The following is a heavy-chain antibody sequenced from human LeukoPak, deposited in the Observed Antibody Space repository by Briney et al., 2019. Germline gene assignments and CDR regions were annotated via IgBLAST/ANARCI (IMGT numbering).Heavy chain of an antibody. J-gene: IGHJ4*02. CDR2: IYTSGST. CDR3: ARGAGHVDFWSGTPLYYFDY. V-gene: IGHV4-61*02. D-gene: IGHD3-3*01. CDR1: GGSISSGRYY. Sequence: SETLSLTCTVSGGSISSGRYYWSWIRQPAGKGLEWIGRIYTSGSTNYNPSLKSRVTISVDTSKNQFSLKLSSVTAADTAVYYCARGAGHVDFWSGTPLYYFDYWGQGTLVTVSS.